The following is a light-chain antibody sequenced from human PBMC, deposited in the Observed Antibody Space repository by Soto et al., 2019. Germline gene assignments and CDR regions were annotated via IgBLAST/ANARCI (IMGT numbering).Light chain of an antibody. CDR1: SSDVGGFNY. Sequence: QSALTQSPSASGSPGQSITISCTGTSSDVGGFNYVSWHQQHPGKAPKVIIYEVTKRPSGVPDRFSGSKSANTASLTVSGLQAEDEADYYCSSYAGSNNPLFVFGTGTKVTVL. CDR3: SSYAGSNNPLFV. CDR2: EVT. J-gene: IGLJ1*01. V-gene: IGLV2-8*01.